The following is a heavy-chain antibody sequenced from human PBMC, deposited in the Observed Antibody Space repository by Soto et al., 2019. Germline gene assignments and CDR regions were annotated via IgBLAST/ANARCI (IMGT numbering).Heavy chain of an antibody. J-gene: IGHJ6*03. CDR1: GFTFDDYA. CDR2: ISWNSGSI. D-gene: IGHD2-15*01. CDR3: AKDMAYCSGGSCYGYMDV. Sequence: GGSLRLSCAASGFTFDDYAMHWVRQAPGKGLEWVSGISWNSGSIGYADSVKGRFTISRDNAKNSLYLQMNSLRAEDTALYYCAKDMAYCSGGSCYGYMDVWGKGTTVTVSS. V-gene: IGHV3-9*01.